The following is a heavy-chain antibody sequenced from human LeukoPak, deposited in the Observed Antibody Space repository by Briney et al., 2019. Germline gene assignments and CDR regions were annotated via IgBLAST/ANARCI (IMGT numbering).Heavy chain of an antibody. Sequence: GGSLRLSCAASGLAFSIYAMSWVRQAPGKGLEWVSTISGSSGISDSGGSTYYADSVKGRLTISRDNSKNTVYLQLKSLRAEDTAVYYCAKAWVTGATVWGLGTLVTVSS. CDR3: AKAWVTGATV. D-gene: IGHD1-14*01. CDR2: ISGSSGISDSGGST. V-gene: IGHV3-23*01. CDR1: GLAFSIYA. J-gene: IGHJ4*02.